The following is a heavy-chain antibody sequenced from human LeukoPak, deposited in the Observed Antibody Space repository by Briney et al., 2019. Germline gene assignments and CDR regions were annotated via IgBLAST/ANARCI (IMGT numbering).Heavy chain of an antibody. CDR3: ARRLEYSGSKGVFDY. Sequence: PGGSLRLSCAASGFTVTTNYMTWVRQAPGKGLEWVSIIHSGGYTDYADSVKGRFTISRDNSKNTLDLQMNSLRAEDTAVYYCARRLEYSGSKGVFDYWGQGTLVTVSS. CDR1: GFTVTTNY. D-gene: IGHD1-26*01. V-gene: IGHV3-66*01. J-gene: IGHJ4*02. CDR2: IHSGGYT.